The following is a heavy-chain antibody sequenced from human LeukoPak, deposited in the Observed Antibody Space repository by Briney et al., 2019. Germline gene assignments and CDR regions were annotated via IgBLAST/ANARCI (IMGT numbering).Heavy chain of an antibody. Sequence: ASVKVSCKASGYTFTGYYMHWVRQAPGQGLEWMGRINPNSGGTNYAQKFQGRVTMTRDTSISTAYMELSRLRSVDTAVYYCARGSGRYSSSGTLDYWGQGTLVTVSS. CDR1: GYTFTGYY. CDR3: ARGSGRYSSSGTLDY. D-gene: IGHD6-6*01. V-gene: IGHV1-2*06. J-gene: IGHJ4*02. CDR2: INPNSGGT.